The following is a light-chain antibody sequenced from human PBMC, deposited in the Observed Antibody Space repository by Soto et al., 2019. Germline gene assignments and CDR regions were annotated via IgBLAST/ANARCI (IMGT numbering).Light chain of an antibody. CDR3: QQYFHTPLT. CDR1: RGVFYSSNSENY. CDR2: RAS. J-gene: IGKJ4*01. Sequence: DVVMAQSPDSLAVSLGETARINCKCSRGVFYSSNSENYLAWYQQKLGKPPKXLIYRASTRESGVPERFSASGSGTDFTLTISSLQAEDFEVYFCQQYFHTPLTFGGGTKVDIK. V-gene: IGKV4-1*01.